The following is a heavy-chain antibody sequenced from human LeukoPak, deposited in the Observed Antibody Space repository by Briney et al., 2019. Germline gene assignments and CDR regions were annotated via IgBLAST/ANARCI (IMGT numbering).Heavy chain of an antibody. CDR2: IYYSGSA. V-gene: IGHV4-61*01. D-gene: IGHD6-13*01. CDR3: ARVGGYSSSWYVDY. CDR1: GGSVSSGSYY. Sequence: PSETLSLTCTVSGGSVSSGSYYWSWIRQPPGKGLEWIGYIYYSGSAKYNPSLKSRVTISVDTSKNQFSLKLSSVTAADTAVYYCARVGGYSSSWYVDYWGQGTLVTVSS. J-gene: IGHJ4*02.